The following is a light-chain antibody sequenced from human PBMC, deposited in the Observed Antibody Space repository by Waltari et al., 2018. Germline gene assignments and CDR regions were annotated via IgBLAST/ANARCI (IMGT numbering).Light chain of an antibody. Sequence: QSALTQPASVSGSPGQSITISCTGTSSDVGGYNYVSWYQQHPGKAPNLMIYEVSNRPSGVSNRFSGSKSGNTASLTISGLQAEDEADYYCSSYTSSSPEGYVFGTGTKVTVL. J-gene: IGLJ1*01. CDR2: EVS. V-gene: IGLV2-14*01. CDR3: SSYTSSSPEGYV. CDR1: SSDVGGYNY.